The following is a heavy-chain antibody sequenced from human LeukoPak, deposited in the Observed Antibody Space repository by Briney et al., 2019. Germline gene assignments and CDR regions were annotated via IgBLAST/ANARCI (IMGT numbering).Heavy chain of an antibody. J-gene: IGHJ4*02. Sequence: GRSLRLSCAASGFTFSSYAMHWVRQAPGKGLEWVAVISYDGSNKYYADSVKGRFTISRDNSKNTLYLQMNSLRAEDTAVYYCAKVEWELPSSGSLDYWGQGTLVTVSS. CDR1: GFTFSSYA. D-gene: IGHD1-26*01. CDR3: AKVEWELPSSGSLDY. V-gene: IGHV3-30-3*01. CDR2: ISYDGSNK.